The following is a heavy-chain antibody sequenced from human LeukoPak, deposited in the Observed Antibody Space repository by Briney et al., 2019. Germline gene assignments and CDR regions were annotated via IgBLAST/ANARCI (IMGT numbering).Heavy chain of an antibody. D-gene: IGHD1-26*01. J-gene: IGHJ4*02. Sequence: PGGSLRLSCAGSEFTFSSYSMNWVRQAPGKGLEWVSAISSSSSYIYYADSVKGRFTISRDNAKNSLYLQMNSLRAEDTAVYYCARMKWELKLRHFDYWGQGTLVTVSS. V-gene: IGHV3-21*01. CDR2: ISSSSSYI. CDR3: ARMKWELKLRHFDY. CDR1: EFTFSSYS.